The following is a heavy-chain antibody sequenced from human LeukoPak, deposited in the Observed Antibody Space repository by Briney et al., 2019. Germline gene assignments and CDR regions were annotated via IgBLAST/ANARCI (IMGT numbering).Heavy chain of an antibody. CDR1: GGSFSGYY. Sequence: SETLSLTCAVYGGSFSGYYWSWIRQPPGKGLEWIGEINHSGSTNYNPSLKSRVTISVDTSKNRFSLKLSSVTAADTVIYFCARKSLRIGSNNWFDPWGQGTLVSVSS. D-gene: IGHD2-21*01. CDR2: INHSGST. CDR3: ARKSLRIGSNNWFDP. J-gene: IGHJ5*02. V-gene: IGHV4-34*01.